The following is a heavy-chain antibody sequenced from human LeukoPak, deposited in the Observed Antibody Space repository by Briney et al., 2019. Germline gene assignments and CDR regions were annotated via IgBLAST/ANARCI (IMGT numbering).Heavy chain of an antibody. CDR1: GFTFSSYW. J-gene: IGHJ4*02. CDR3: ARDWTRFDY. Sequence: GGSLRLSCAASGFTFSSYWMGWVRQAPGKGLEWVANINEGGSDEYTAHSVRGRFTISRDNAKKSLYLQMNSLRVEDTAVYYCARDWTRFDYWGQGTLVTVSS. V-gene: IGHV3-7*01. CDR2: INEGGSDE. D-gene: IGHD3/OR15-3a*01.